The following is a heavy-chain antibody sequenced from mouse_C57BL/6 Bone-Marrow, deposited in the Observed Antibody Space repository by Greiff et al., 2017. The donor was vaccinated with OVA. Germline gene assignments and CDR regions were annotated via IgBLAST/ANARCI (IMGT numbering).Heavy chain of an antibody. CDR3: ASNPYSNHWYFDV. CDR2: INPSSGYT. J-gene: IGHJ1*03. D-gene: IGHD2-5*01. CDR1: GYTFTSYT. V-gene: IGHV1-4*01. Sequence: QVQLQQSGAELARPGASVKMSCKASGYTFTSYTMHWVQQRPGQGLEWIGYINPSSGYTKYNQKFKDKATLTADKSSSTAYMQLSSLTSEDSAVYYCASNPYSNHWYFDVWGTGTTVTVSS.